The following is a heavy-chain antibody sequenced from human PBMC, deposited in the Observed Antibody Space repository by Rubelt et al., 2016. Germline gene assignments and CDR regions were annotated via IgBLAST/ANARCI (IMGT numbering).Heavy chain of an antibody. V-gene: IGHV3-7*01. CDR2: IKQDGSEK. Sequence: EVQLLESGGGLVQPGRSLRLSCAASGFTFSSDWMSWVRQAPGKGLEWVANIKQDGSEKNYVDSVKGRFTISRDNAKNSLYLQMNSLRVEDTAVYYCAAGMDPDHWGQGTLVTVSS. D-gene: IGHD3-10*01. CDR1: GFTFSSDW. CDR3: AAGMDPDH. J-gene: IGHJ4*02.